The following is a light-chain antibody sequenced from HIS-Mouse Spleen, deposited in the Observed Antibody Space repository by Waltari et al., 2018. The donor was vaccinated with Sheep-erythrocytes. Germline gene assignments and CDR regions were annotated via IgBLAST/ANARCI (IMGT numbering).Light chain of an antibody. Sequence: AIRMTQSPSSFSASTGDRVTITCRASQCISSYLAWYQQKPGKAPKLLIYAASTLQSGVPSRFSCSGSGTDFTLTISCLQSEDFATYYCQQYYSYPLTFGGGTKVEIK. J-gene: IGKJ4*01. CDR3: QQYYSYPLT. CDR1: QCISSY. V-gene: IGKV1-8*01. CDR2: AAS.